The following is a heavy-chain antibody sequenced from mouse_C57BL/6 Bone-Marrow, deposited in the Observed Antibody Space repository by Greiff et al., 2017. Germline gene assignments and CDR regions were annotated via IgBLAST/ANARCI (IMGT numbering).Heavy chain of an antibody. D-gene: IGHD3-3*01. Sequence: EVHLVESGGGLVQPKGSLKLSCAASGFSFNTYAMNWVRQAPGKGLEWVARIRSKSNNYATYYADSVKDRFTISRDDSESMLYLQMNNLKTEDTAMYYCVRHGWGFDYWGQGTTLTVSS. CDR3: VRHGWGFDY. CDR1: GFSFNTYA. V-gene: IGHV10-1*01. CDR2: IRSKSNNYAT. J-gene: IGHJ2*01.